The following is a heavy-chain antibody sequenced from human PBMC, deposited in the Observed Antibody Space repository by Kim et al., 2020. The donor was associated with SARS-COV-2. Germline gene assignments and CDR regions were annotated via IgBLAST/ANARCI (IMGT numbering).Heavy chain of an antibody. CDR1: GGSISSYY. CDR2: IYYSGST. Sequence: SETLSLTCTVSGGSISSYYWSWIRQPPGKGLEWIGYIYYSGSTNYNPSLKSRVTISVDTSKNQFSLKLSSVTAADTAVYYCARGRERYTSSWYLDYWGQGTLVTVSS. J-gene: IGHJ4*02. V-gene: IGHV4-59*01. D-gene: IGHD6-13*01. CDR3: ARGRERYTSSWYLDY.